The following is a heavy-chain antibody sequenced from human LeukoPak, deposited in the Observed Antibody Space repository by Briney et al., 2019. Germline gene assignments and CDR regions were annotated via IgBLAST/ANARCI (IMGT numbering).Heavy chain of an antibody. CDR1: GYSISSGYY. CDR3: ARVAYTIFGVVIDYFDY. J-gene: IGHJ4*02. V-gene: IGHV4-38-2*02. D-gene: IGHD3-3*01. CDR2: IYHSGST. Sequence: SETLSLTCTVSGYSISSGYYWGWIRQPPGKGLEWIGSIYHSGSTYYNPSLKSRVTISVDTSKNQFSLKLSSVTAADTAVYYCARVAYTIFGVVIDYFDYWGQGTLVTVSS.